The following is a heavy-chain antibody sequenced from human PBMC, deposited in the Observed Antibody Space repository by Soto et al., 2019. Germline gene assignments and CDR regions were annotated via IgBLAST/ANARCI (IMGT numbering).Heavy chain of an antibody. CDR1: GGSISSGGYY. D-gene: IGHD3-22*01. CDR3: ARAYDSSGYGLDP. J-gene: IGHJ5*02. V-gene: IGHV4-31*03. CDR2: IYYSGST. Sequence: PSETLSLTCTVSGGSISSGGYYWSWIRQHPGKGLEWIGYIYYSGSTYYNPSLKSRVTISVDTSKNQFSLKLSSVTAADTAVYYCARAYDSSGYGLDPWGQGTLVTVSS.